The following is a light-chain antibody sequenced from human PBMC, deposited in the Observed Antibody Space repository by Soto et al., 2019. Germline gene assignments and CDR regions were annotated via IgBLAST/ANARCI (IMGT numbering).Light chain of an antibody. CDR2: ANN. Sequence: QSVLTQPPSVSGAPGHRVTISCTGSSSNIGAGYDVHWYQQLPGTAPKLLIDANNNRPSGVPDRFSGSKSGTSASLAITGLQAEDEADYYCQSYDSSLSVVFGGGTKVTVL. V-gene: IGLV1-40*01. J-gene: IGLJ3*02. CDR3: QSYDSSLSVV. CDR1: SSNIGAGYD.